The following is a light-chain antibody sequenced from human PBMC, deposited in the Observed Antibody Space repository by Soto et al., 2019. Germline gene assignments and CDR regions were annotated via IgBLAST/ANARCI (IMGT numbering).Light chain of an antibody. J-gene: IGKJ1*01. CDR3: QQYNEYSKT. CDR2: KAS. Sequence: DIKVTHSHSTLSASVGDRVTITCRISQTTSKSLAWFQQKPGKAPKLLFYKASTLEGGVPTRFNGSGSGTEFTLSISSLQPDDCATYYCQQYNEYSKTFCQVTKV. V-gene: IGKV1-5*03. CDR1: QTTSKS.